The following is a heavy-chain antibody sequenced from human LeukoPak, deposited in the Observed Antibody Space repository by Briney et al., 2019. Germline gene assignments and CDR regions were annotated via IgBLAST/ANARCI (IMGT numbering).Heavy chain of an antibody. CDR3: ARALGWLPENY. Sequence: GGSLRLSCAASGFTFSNAWMSWVSQAPGKGLEWVGRIKSKTDGGTTDYAAPVKGRFTISRDDSKNTLYLQMNSLKTEDTAVYYCARALGWLPENYWGQGTLVTVSS. V-gene: IGHV3-15*01. D-gene: IGHD5-24*01. J-gene: IGHJ4*02. CDR1: GFTFSNAW. CDR2: IKSKTDGGTT.